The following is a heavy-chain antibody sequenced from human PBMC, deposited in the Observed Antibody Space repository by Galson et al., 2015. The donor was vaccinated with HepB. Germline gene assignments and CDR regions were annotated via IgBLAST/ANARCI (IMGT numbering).Heavy chain of an antibody. D-gene: IGHD1-26*01. V-gene: IGHV1-46*01. CDR2: INPSGGST. CDR3: ARNHDGSYDAFDI. Sequence: SVKVSCKASGYTFTSYYMHWVRQAPGQGLEWMGIINPSGGSTSYAQRSQGRVTMTRDMSTSTVYMELSSLRSEDTAVYYCARNHDGSYDAFDIWGQGTMVTVSS. CDR1: GYTFTSYY. J-gene: IGHJ3*02.